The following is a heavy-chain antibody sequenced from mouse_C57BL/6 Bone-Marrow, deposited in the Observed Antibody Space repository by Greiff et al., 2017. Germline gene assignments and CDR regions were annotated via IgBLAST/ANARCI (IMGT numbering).Heavy chain of an antibody. D-gene: IGHD1-1*01. V-gene: IGHV1-61*01. J-gene: IGHJ2*01. CDR2: IYPSDSET. Sequence: QVQLQQPGAELVRPGSSVKLSCKASGYTFTSYWMDWVKQRPGQGLEWIGNIYPSDSETHYNQKFKDKATLTVDKSSSTAYMQLSSLTSEDSAVYYCARDYYCGSSSYFDYWGQGTTLTVSS. CDR3: ARDYYCGSSSYFDY. CDR1: GYTFTSYW.